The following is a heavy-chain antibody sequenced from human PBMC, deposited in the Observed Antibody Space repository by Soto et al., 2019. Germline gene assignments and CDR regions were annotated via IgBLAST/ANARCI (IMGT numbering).Heavy chain of an antibody. D-gene: IGHD3-10*01. CDR2: ISGAGT. Sequence: GGSLRLSCAASGFTFSNYAMSWVRQAPGKGLEWVSAISGAGTYYADSVKGRFTISRDNSKNTLYLQMNSLRAEDTAVYYCAKDRDYYGSANYLHYDYGMDVWGQGTTVTVSS. J-gene: IGHJ6*02. CDR1: GFTFSNYA. V-gene: IGHV3-23*01. CDR3: AKDRDYYGSANYLHYDYGMDV.